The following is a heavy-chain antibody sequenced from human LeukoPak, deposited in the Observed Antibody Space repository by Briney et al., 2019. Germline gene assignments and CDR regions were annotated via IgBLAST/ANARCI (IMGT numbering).Heavy chain of an antibody. CDR3: ASGEDYFDY. CDR2: ISSSSSTI. D-gene: IGHD3-10*01. V-gene: IGHV3-48*04. Sequence: GGSLRLSCAASGFTFSSYAMSWVRQAPGKGLEWVSAISSSSSTIYYADSVKGRFTISRDNAKNSLYLQMNSLRAEDTAVYYCASGEDYFDYWGQGTLVTVSS. CDR1: GFTFSSYA. J-gene: IGHJ4*02.